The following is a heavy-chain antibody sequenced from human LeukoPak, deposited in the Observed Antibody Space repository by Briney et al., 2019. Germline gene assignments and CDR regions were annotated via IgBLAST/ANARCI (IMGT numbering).Heavy chain of an antibody. CDR2: IYYSGST. V-gene: IGHV4-59*01. D-gene: IGHD5-18*01. Sequence: SETLSLTCTVSGGSISSYYWSWIRQPPGKGLEWIGYIYYSGSTNFNPSLKSRVTISVDTSKNQFSLKLSSVTAADTAVYYCARVRWVTAMVTGPYFDYWGQGTLVTVSS. CDR1: GGSISSYY. J-gene: IGHJ4*02. CDR3: ARVRWVTAMVTGPYFDY.